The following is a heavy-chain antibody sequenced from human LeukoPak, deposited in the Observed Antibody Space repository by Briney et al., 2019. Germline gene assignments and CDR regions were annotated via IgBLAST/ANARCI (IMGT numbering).Heavy chain of an antibody. V-gene: IGHV3-30*18. CDR1: GLTFSTYG. CDR3: AKNPISGPQKHYYYGLDV. J-gene: IGHJ6*02. Sequence: GGSLRLSCAASGLTFSTYGMRWVRQAPGKGLEWVAVISPDGSKTDSLESVKGRFTVSRDNSNNTLYLQINSVKAEDTAVYFCAKNPISGPQKHYYYGLDVWGQGTSVTVSS. CDR2: ISPDGSKT. D-gene: IGHD6-19*01.